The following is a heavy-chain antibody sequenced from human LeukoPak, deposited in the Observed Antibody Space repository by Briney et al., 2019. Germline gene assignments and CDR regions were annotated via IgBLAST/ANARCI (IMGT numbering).Heavy chain of an antibody. J-gene: IGHJ4*02. D-gene: IGHD3-3*01. CDR3: ARDGSSGEWLYYFDY. V-gene: IGHV3-33*01. Sequence: PGRSLRLSCAASGFTFSSYGMHWVRQAPGKGLEWVAVIWYDGSNKYYADSVKGRFTISRDNSKNTLYLQMNSLRAEGTAVYYCARDGSSGEWLYYFDYWGQGTLVTVSS. CDR2: IWYDGSNK. CDR1: GFTFSSYG.